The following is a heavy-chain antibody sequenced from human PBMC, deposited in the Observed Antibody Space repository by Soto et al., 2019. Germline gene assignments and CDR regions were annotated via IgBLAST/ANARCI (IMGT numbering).Heavy chain of an antibody. V-gene: IGHV3-74*01. CDR1: GFTFSNFG. CDR3: ALVRYYDSSGYYYYYYGMDV. D-gene: IGHD3-22*01. CDR2: INSDGSST. J-gene: IGHJ6*02. Sequence: GGSLRLSCAASGFTFSNFGMHWVRQAPGKGLEWVSRINSDGSSTSYADSVKGRFTISRDNAKNTLYLQMNSLRAEDTAVYYCALVRYYDSSGYYYYYYGMDVWGQGTTVTVSS.